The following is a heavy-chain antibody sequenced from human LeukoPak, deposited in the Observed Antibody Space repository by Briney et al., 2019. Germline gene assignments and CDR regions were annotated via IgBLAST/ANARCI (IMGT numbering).Heavy chain of an antibody. D-gene: IGHD3-16*02. CDR2: STSKSRGYIT. Sequence: PGGSLRLSCAASGFIFSDYFMDWVRQAPGRGLEWVARSTSKSRGYITVYAPSVEGRFTISRDESTSSLFLQMDSLKTEDTAVYYCVRGYQGFASGGQGSLVTVSS. CDR3: VRGYQGFAS. CDR1: GFIFSDYF. J-gene: IGHJ4*02. V-gene: IGHV3-72*01.